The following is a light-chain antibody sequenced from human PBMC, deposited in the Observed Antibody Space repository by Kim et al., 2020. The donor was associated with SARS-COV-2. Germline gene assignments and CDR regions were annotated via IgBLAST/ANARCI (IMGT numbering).Light chain of an antibody. CDR3: QQYKDWPRT. CDR2: GAL. J-gene: IGKJ1*01. Sequence: VSPGEKAPLSCRARQSISLSLAWYQQKPGQAPRLLIYGALSRATGIPARFNGSVSGTEFTLTISSLQSEDFAVYHCQQYKDWPRTFGQGTKVDIK. V-gene: IGKV3-15*01. CDR1: QSISLS.